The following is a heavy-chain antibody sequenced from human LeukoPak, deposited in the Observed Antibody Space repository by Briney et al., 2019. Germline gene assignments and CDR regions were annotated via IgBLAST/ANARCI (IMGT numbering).Heavy chain of an antibody. V-gene: IGHV3-30*02. J-gene: IGHJ4*02. Sequence: GSLRLSCAASRFTFSNYGMHWVRQAPGKGLEWVAFIRYDGSNKYYADSVKGRFTISRDNAKNSLYLQMNSLRAEDTAVYYCAKSYLLRPPSGFFDYWGQGTLVTVSS. CDR3: AKSYLLRPPSGFFDY. D-gene: IGHD2-2*01. CDR2: IRYDGSNK. CDR1: RFTFSNYG.